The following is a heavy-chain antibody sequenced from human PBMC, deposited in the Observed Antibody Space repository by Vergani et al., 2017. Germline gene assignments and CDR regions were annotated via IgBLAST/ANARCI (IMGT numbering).Heavy chain of an antibody. J-gene: IGHJ4*02. D-gene: IGHD5-12*01. CDR3: ARTGSGYDRAYCDY. V-gene: IGHV3-30*03. CDR1: GFTFSSYG. CDR2: ISYDGSNK. Sequence: QVQLVESGGGVVQPGRSLRLSCAASGFTFSSYGMHWVRQAPGKGLEWVAVISYDGSNKYYADSVKGRFTIARGHSKNPLYLQMNSLRAEDTAVDYCARTGSGYDRAYCDYWGQGTLV.